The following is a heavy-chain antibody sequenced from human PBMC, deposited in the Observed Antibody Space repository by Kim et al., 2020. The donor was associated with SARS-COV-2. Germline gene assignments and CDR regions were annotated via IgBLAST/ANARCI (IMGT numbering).Heavy chain of an antibody. J-gene: IGHJ4*02. Sequence: SETLSLTCTVSGGSIHTTSYYWGWIRQPPGKGLEWIGNIYYSGNTYYNPSLKSRVTISIDTSKNQFSLNLSSVTAADTAVYYCVRRKGNGDQLDYWGQGILVTESS. D-gene: IGHD2-21*02. CDR3: VRRKGNGDQLDY. CDR2: IYYSGNT. CDR1: GGSIHTTSYY. V-gene: IGHV4-39*01.